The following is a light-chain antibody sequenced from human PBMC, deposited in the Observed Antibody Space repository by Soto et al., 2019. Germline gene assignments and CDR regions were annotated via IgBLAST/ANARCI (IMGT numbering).Light chain of an antibody. V-gene: IGKV1-9*01. CDR3: QQLYSYPVT. Sequence: DIQLTQSPSFLSASVGDRVTITCRASQGVSSCLAWYQQKPGKAPNLLIYAASTLQTGVPSRFSGSGSGTEFTLTISRLQPEDFATYYCQQLYSYPVTFGPGTKVQIK. CDR2: AAS. J-gene: IGKJ3*01. CDR1: QGVSSC.